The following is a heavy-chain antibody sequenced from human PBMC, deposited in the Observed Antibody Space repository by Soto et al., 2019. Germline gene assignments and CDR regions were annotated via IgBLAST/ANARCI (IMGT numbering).Heavy chain of an antibody. V-gene: IGHV4-31*03. CDR2: IYYSGST. CDR1: GGSISSGGYY. CDR3: AIDVIMIVRRRAFDI. Sequence: SETLSLTCTVSGGSISSGGYYWSWIRQHPGKGLEWIGYIYYSGSTNYNSSLKSRVTISVDRSKNQFSLKLSSVTAADTAVYYCAIDVIMIVRRRAFDIWGQGTMVTVSS. J-gene: IGHJ3*02. D-gene: IGHD3-22*01.